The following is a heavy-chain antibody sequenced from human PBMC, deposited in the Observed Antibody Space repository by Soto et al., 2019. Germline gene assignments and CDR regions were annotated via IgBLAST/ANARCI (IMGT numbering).Heavy chain of an antibody. D-gene: IGHD1-26*01. Sequence: PSETLSLTCAVCGGSISSYYWSGIRQPPGKGLEWIGYIYYSGSTNYNPSLKSRVTISVDTSKNQFSLKLSSVTAADTAVYYCAILGATTGGADYWGQGTLVTVSS. CDR2: IYYSGST. CDR3: AILGATTGGADY. V-gene: IGHV4-59*01. CDR1: GGSISSYY. J-gene: IGHJ4*02.